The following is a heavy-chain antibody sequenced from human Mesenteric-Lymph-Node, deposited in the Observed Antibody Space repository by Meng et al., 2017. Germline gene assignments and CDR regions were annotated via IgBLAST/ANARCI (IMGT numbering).Heavy chain of an antibody. CDR1: GYTFTSYG. CDR3: ARDIPPYYYDSSWFDP. CDR2: ISAYNSNT. Sequence: VHLAQSGAEVKKPGASVKVSCKAPGYTFTSYGISWVRQARGQGLEWMGWISAYNSNTNYAQKPQGRVTMTTDTSTSTAYMELRSLRSDDTAVYYCARDIPPYYYDSSWFDPWGQGTLVTVSS. D-gene: IGHD3-22*01. V-gene: IGHV1-18*01. J-gene: IGHJ5*02.